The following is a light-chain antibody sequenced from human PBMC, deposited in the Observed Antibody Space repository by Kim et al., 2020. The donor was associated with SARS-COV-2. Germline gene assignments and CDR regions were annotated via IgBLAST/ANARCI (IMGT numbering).Light chain of an antibody. CDR1: QSVSSY. V-gene: IGKV3-11*01. Sequence: WSPGEEAPLPCRASQSVSSYLAWYQQKPGQAPRLLTYEASNRATGTPARVSGSGAGTDITLTISSLEPEDFAVYYCQQRSNWPRTFGQGTKVDIK. J-gene: IGKJ1*01. CDR3: QQRSNWPRT. CDR2: EAS.